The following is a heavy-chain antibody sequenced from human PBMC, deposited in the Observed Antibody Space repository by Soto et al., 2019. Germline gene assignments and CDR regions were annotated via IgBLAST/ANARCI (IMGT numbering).Heavy chain of an antibody. D-gene: IGHD5-18*01. CDR3: ARGGYTYGYGLDY. CDR1: GYTFTAYY. CDR2: INPNSGDT. Sequence: QVQLVQSGAEVKKLGASVKVSCKASGYTFTAYYIHWVRQAPGPGLEWVGWINPNSGDTNYAKRFQGWVTMTGDTSVSTAYMDLTRLRSDDTAVYYCARGGYTYGYGLDYWGQGTLVTVSS. J-gene: IGHJ4*02. V-gene: IGHV1-2*04.